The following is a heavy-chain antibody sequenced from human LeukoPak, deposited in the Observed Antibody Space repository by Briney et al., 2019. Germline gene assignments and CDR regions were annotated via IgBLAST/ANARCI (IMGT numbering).Heavy chain of an antibody. D-gene: IGHD1-26*01. CDR1: GFTFSSYS. Sequence: GGSLRLSCAASGFTFSSYSMNWVRQAPGKGLEWVSSISSSTYIYYADSVKGRFTISRDNAKNSLYLQMNSLRAEDTAVYYCARDLWGATFYWGQGTLVTVSS. CDR3: ARDLWGATFY. J-gene: IGHJ4*02. V-gene: IGHV3-21*01. CDR2: ISSSTYI.